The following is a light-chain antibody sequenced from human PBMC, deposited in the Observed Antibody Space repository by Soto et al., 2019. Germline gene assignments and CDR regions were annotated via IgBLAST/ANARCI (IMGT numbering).Light chain of an antibody. CDR3: QQSYSSPWT. Sequence: DIHMTQSPSSLSASVRDIVTITCLAIQNIRNYLNLYHQKPGRSPKILIYAASSLQSGVPSRFSGGGSGTDFTLTITSLQPEDFATYYCQQSYSSPWTFGQGTKV. CDR2: AAS. V-gene: IGKV1-39*01. J-gene: IGKJ1*01. CDR1: QNIRNY.